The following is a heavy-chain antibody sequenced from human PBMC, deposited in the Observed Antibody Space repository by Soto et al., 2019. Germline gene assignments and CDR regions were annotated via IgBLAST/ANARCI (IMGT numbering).Heavy chain of an antibody. CDR3: ARGVAATRSNNWFDP. Sequence: QVQLQQWGAGLLKPSETLSLTCAVYGGSFSGYYWSWIRQPPGKGLEWIGEINHSGSTNYNPSLKSRVTISVDTSKNQFSLKLSSVTAADTAVYHCARGVAATRSNNWFDPWGQGTLVTVSS. D-gene: IGHD2-15*01. CDR1: GGSFSGYY. V-gene: IGHV4-34*01. CDR2: INHSGST. J-gene: IGHJ5*02.